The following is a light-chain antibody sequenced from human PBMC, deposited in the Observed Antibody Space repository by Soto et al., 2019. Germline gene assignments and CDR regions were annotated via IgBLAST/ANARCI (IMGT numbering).Light chain of an antibody. CDR1: QSVSYSSNNKNY. CDR3: QQYYSTPPT. Sequence: DMVMTQSPDSLDVHLGERATITCTSSQSVSYSSNNKNYLAWYQQKPGQPPKLLIYWASTRESGVPDRFSGSGSGTDFTLTISSLQAEDVAVYYCQQYYSTPPTVGQGTKVDIK. V-gene: IGKV4-1*01. CDR2: WAS. J-gene: IGKJ1*01.